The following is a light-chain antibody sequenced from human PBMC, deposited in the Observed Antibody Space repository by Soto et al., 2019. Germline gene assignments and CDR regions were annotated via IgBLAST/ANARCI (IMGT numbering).Light chain of an antibody. V-gene: IGLV2-8*01. CDR2: DVN. Sequence: QSALTQPPSASGSPGQSVAISCTGTSSDVGGYNYVSWYQQHPGKAPKLMIYDVNKRPSGVPDRFSGSKSGNTASLTVSGLHAQDEDDYYWYLYSGSSNVFGTGTKLTVL. J-gene: IGLJ1*01. CDR3: YLYSGSSNV. CDR1: SSDVGGYNY.